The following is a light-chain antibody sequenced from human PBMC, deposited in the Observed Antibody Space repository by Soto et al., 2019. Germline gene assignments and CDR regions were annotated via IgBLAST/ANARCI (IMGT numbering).Light chain of an antibody. CDR3: CSYAGSFTWV. V-gene: IGLV2-11*01. J-gene: IGLJ3*02. CDR1: TGDIGTYNF. CDR2: DAS. Sequence: QSALPQPRSVSGSPGQSVTISCTGTTGDIGTYNFVSWYQLHPGKAPKLMIYDASERPSGVPDRFSASKSGNTASLTISGLQAEDEADYYCCSYAGSFTWVFGGGTKVTVL.